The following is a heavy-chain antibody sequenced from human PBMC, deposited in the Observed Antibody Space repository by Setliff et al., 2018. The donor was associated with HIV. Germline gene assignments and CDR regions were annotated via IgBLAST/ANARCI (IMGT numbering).Heavy chain of an antibody. V-gene: IGHV4-59*08. CDR1: GGSFNGYS. Sequence: SETLSLTCAVYGGSFNGYSWTWIRQPPGKGLEWIGYIYYSGSTYYNPSLKSRVTISVDTSKNQFSLKLSSVTAADTAVYYCARGLDDLGAFDIWGQGTMVTVSS. J-gene: IGHJ3*02. D-gene: IGHD6-19*01. CDR3: ARGLDDLGAFDI. CDR2: IYYSGST.